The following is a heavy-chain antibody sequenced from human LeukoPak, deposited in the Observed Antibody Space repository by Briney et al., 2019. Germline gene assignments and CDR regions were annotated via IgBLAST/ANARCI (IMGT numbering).Heavy chain of an antibody. CDR1: GFTFSSYA. Sequence: GGSLRLSCAASGFTFSSYAMSWVRQAPGKGLEWVTGIRDGGDDTAYYADSVKGRFTIPRDNSKNTLYLQMSSLRAEDTAVYYCARVFSSAWFLDYWGQGTLVTVSS. CDR3: ARVFSSAWFLDY. J-gene: IGHJ4*02. CDR2: IRDGGDDTA. D-gene: IGHD6-19*01. V-gene: IGHV3-23*01.